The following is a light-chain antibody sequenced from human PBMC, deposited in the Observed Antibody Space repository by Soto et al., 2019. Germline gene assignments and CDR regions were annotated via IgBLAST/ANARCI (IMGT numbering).Light chain of an antibody. CDR3: QQYGRSPRGCP. CDR1: QRISSSY. J-gene: IGKJ3*01. V-gene: IGKV3-20*01. CDR2: GGA. Sequence: EVVLTQSQGTLSLSPWERTTLSCRASQRISSSYLAWYQQQPGQPPRLLIYGGASRDPAMPDRFSGSGSGTDFTLTISRLEPEDCAMYYYQQYGRSPRGCPFGHGNKVEIK.